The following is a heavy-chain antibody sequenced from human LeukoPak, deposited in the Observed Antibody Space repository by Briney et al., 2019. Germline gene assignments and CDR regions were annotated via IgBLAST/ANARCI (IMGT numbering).Heavy chain of an antibody. V-gene: IGHV4-59*01. CDR2: VYYSGST. CDR3: ARAAPSYYGSGSLGSYYYGMDV. D-gene: IGHD3-10*01. CDR1: GGSISSYY. Sequence: SETLSLTCTVSGGSISSYYWSWIRQPPGKGLEWIGYVYYSGSTNYNPSLKSRVAISIDTSKNQFSLKLSSVTAADTSMYYCARAAPSYYGSGSLGSYYYGMDVWGPGTTVTVSS. J-gene: IGHJ6*02.